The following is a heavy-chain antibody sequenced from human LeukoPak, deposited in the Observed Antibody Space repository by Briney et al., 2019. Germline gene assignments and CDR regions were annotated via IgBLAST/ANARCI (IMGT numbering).Heavy chain of an antibody. CDR1: GFTFSSYA. V-gene: IGHV3-23*01. CDR3: AKPTLGGDDFWSGLVSAIDY. CDR2: ISGSGGST. J-gene: IGHJ4*02. Sequence: GGSLRLSCAASGFTFSSYAMSWVRQAPGKGLEWVSAISGSGGSTYYADSVKGRFTISRDNSKNTLYLQMNSLRAEDTAVYYCAKPTLGGDDFWSGLVSAIDYWGQGTLVTVSS. D-gene: IGHD3-3*01.